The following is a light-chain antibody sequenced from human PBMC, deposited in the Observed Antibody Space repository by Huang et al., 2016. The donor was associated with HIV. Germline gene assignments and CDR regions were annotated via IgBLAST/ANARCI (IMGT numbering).Light chain of an antibody. J-gene: IGKJ1*01. Sequence: EIVMTQSPAALSVSPGKRATLSCRASQRVSSNLAWYQQKPGQAPRLLIYGASTRATGIPDRFSGSWSGTEFTLTISSLQSEDFAVYYCQQYNNWPGTFGQGTKVEIK. V-gene: IGKV3-15*01. CDR3: QQYNNWPGT. CDR2: GAS. CDR1: QRVSSN.